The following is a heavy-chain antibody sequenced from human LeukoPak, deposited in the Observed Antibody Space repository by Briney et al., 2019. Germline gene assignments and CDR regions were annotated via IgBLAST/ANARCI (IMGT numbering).Heavy chain of an antibody. D-gene: IGHD6-13*01. CDR2: ISYDGSNK. CDR3: ARDGSSSWFQYYFDY. Sequence: GGSLRLSCAASGFTFSSYAMHWVRQAPGKGLEWVAVISYDGSNKYYADSVKGRFTISRDNSKNTLYLQMNSLRAADTAVYYCARDGSSSWFQYYFDYWGQRTLVTVSS. V-gene: IGHV3-30-3*01. CDR1: GFTFSSYA. J-gene: IGHJ4*02.